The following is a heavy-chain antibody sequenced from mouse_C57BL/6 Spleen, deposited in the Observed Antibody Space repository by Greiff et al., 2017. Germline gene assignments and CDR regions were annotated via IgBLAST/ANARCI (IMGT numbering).Heavy chain of an antibody. CDR1: GYTFTSYW. CDR3: ARHYDYDYAMDY. J-gene: IGHJ4*01. D-gene: IGHD2-4*01. CDR2: IHPNSGST. Sequence: QVQLQQSGAELVKPGASVKLSCTASGYTFTSYWMHWVKQRSGQGLEWIGMIHPNSGSTNYNEKFKSKATLTVDKSSSTAYMQISSLTSEDSAVNYCARHYDYDYAMDYWGQGTSVTVSS. V-gene: IGHV1-64*01.